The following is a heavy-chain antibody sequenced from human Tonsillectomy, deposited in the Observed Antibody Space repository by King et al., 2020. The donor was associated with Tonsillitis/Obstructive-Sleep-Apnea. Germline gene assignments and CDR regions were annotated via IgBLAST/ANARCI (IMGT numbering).Heavy chain of an antibody. Sequence: VQLVESGGGVVQPGRSLRLSCAASGFTFSSYAMHWVRQAPGKGLEWVAVISYDGSNKYYADSVKGRFTISRDNSKNTLYLQMNSLRAEDTAVYYCARGTYDFCGGYYPTAYFAYWGQGTLVTVSS. V-gene: IGHV3-30*04. J-gene: IGHJ4*02. CDR1: GFTFSSYA. CDR3: ARGTYDFCGGYYPTAYFAY. D-gene: IGHD3-3*01. CDR2: ISYDGSNK.